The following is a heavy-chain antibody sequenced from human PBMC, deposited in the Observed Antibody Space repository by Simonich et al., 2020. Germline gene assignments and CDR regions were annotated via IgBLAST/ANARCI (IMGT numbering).Heavy chain of an antibody. D-gene: IGHD7-27*01. Sequence: QVQLVQSGAEVKKPGASVKVSCKASGYTFTGYYMHWVRKAPGQGLEWLGWINPNRGGTNYAQKFQGRVTMTRDTSISTAYMELSRLRSDDTAVDYCARGALTGDYYYMDVWGKGTTVTVSS. CDR1: GYTFTGYY. CDR3: ARGALTGDYYYMDV. V-gene: IGHV1-2*02. CDR2: INPNRGGT. J-gene: IGHJ6*03.